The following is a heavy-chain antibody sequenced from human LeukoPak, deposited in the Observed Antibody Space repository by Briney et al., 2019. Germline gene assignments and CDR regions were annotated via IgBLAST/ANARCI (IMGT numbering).Heavy chain of an antibody. Sequence: SETLSLTCDVSGGSFSGYYWTWIRQPPGKGLEWIGEINHSGSTNYNPSLKSRVTISLDTSKNQFSLKLNSVTAADTAVYYCARRYCSGGGCYPRHFDFWGQGILVTVSS. CDR2: INHSGST. CDR1: GGSFSGYY. V-gene: IGHV4-34*01. J-gene: IGHJ4*02. D-gene: IGHD2-15*01. CDR3: ARRYCSGGGCYPRHFDF.